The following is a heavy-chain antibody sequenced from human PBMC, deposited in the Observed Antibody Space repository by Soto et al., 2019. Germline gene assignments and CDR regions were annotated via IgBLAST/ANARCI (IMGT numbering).Heavy chain of an antibody. CDR3: AHYSYYYYGMDV. Sequence: QITLKESGPTLVKPTQTLTLTCTFSGFSLSTSGVGVGWIRQPPGKALEWLALIYWDDDKRYSPSLKSRLTIXKXXSKNQVVLTMTNMDPVDTATYYCAHYSYYYYGMDVWGQGTTVTVSS. V-gene: IGHV2-5*02. J-gene: IGHJ6*02. CDR1: GFSLSTSGVG. D-gene: IGHD2-15*01. CDR2: IYWDDDK.